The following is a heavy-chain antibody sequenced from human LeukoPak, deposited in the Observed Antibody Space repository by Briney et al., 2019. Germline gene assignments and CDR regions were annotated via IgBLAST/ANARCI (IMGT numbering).Heavy chain of an antibody. D-gene: IGHD2-15*01. Sequence: VASVKVSCKASGYTFTGYYMHWVRQAPGQGLEWMGRINPNSGGTNYAQKFQGRVTMTRDTSISTAYMELSRLRSDDTAVYYCARDDADCSGGSCLDYWGQGTLVTVSS. CDR1: GYTFTGYY. J-gene: IGHJ4*02. V-gene: IGHV1-2*06. CDR3: ARDDADCSGGSCLDY. CDR2: INPNSGGT.